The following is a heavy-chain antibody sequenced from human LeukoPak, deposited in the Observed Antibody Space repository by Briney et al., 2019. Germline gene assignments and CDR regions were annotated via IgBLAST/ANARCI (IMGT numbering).Heavy chain of an antibody. J-gene: IGHJ4*02. CDR3: VKEGGSSFYVY. Sequence: PGGSLRLSCSASGFTFSYYAFHWVRQAPGKGLEYVSAISINGRSTYYADSVKGRFTISRDNSKNTLYLQMSSLRVEDTAVYYCVKEGGSSFYVYWGQGTRVTVSS. CDR2: ISINGRST. V-gene: IGHV3-64*03. CDR1: GFTFSYYA. D-gene: IGHD6-13*01.